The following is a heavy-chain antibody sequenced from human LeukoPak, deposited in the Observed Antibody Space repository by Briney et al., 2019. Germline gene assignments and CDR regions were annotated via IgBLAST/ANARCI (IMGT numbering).Heavy chain of an antibody. J-gene: IGHJ4*02. V-gene: IGHV3-53*01. D-gene: IGHD2-2*01. Sequence: PGGSLTLSCAASGFTVSSKYMSWVRQPAGKGLEWVGVIYSGGSTYYADSVKGRFTISIDNSKNTLYLQMNSLRAEDTAVYYCARGCNTTSCYGVDYWGQGTLVTVSS. CDR1: GFTVSSKY. CDR2: IYSGGST. CDR3: ARGCNTTSCYGVDY.